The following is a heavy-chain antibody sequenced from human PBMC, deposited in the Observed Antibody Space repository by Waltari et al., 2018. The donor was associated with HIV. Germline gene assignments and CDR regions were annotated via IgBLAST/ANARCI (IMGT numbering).Heavy chain of an antibody. CDR2: INPNSGGT. CDR1: GYIFTGYY. J-gene: IGHJ4*02. V-gene: IGHV1-2*04. CDR3: ARAITMVRGVIITGEFDY. Sequence: QVQLVQSGAEVKKPGASVKVSCKASGYIFTGYYMHWVRLAPGQGLEWMGWINPNSGGTNYAQKFQGWVTMTRDTSISTAYMELSRLRSDDTAVYYCARAITMVRGVIITGEFDYWGQGTLVTVSS. D-gene: IGHD3-10*01.